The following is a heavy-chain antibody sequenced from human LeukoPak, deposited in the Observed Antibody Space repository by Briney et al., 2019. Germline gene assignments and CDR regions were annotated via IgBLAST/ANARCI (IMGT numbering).Heavy chain of an antibody. J-gene: IGHJ2*01. CDR1: GASISSYY. CDR3: AGSNFDWYFDL. V-gene: IGHV4-59*01. CDR2: ISYSGST. Sequence: SETLSLTCTVSGASISSYYWSWIRQPPGKGLEWIGYISYSGSTNYNPSLKSRVTISVDTSKNQFSLKLTSVTAADTAVYYCAGSNFDWYFDLWGRGTLVTVSS. D-gene: IGHD4/OR15-4a*01.